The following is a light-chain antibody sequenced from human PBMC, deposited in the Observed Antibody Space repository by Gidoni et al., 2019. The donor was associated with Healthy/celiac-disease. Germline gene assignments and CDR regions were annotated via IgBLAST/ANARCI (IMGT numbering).Light chain of an antibody. J-gene: IGKJ4*02. CDR2: AAS. Sequence: IQLTQSPSSMSASLGDRVTITCRASQGISSYLAWYQQKPGKAPKLLIYAASTLQSGVPSRFSGSGSGTDFTLTISSLQPEDFATYYCQQLNSYPRTFGRGTKVEIK. CDR3: QQLNSYPRT. V-gene: IGKV1-9*01. CDR1: QGISSY.